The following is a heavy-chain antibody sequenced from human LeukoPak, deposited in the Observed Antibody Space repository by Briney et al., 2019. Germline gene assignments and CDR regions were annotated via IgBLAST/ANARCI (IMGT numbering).Heavy chain of an antibody. CDR2: ISYSGST. V-gene: IGHV4-39*07. J-gene: IGHJ6*02. D-gene: IGHD1-20*01. CDR1: GGSISSGSHY. Sequence: SETLSLTCTVSGGSISSGSHYWGWIRQPPGKGLEVIGSISYSGSTYYNPSLKSRVTISVDTSTTTNQISLKLSSVTAADTAVYYCARANGPSFNWNPRYYGMDAWGQGTTVTVSS. CDR3: ARANGPSFNWNPRYYGMDA.